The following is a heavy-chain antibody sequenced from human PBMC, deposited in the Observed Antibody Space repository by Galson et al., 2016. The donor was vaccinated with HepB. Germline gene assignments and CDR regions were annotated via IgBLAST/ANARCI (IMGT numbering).Heavy chain of an antibody. Sequence: AVSGASISSSSWWGWVRQPPGKGLEWIGEINHVGSTYYNPSLKSRVIISVDNSDKRFSLKLNSVTAADTAVYYCVREDNLRVIDFWGQGILVTVSS. CDR1: GASISSSSW. CDR3: VREDNLRVIDF. J-gene: IGHJ4*02. V-gene: IGHV4-4*02. D-gene: IGHD5-24*01. CDR2: INHVGST.